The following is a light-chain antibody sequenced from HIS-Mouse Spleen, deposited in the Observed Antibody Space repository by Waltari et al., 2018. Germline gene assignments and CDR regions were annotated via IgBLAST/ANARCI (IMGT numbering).Light chain of an antibody. CDR2: QDS. Sequence: SYELTQPPSVSVSPGQTASITCSGAKLGDKYACWYQQKPGQSPVLVIYQDSKRPSGIPERFSGSNSGNTATLTISGTQAMDEADYYCQAWDSSTVVFGVGTKLTVL. CDR3: QAWDSSTVV. J-gene: IGLJ2*01. V-gene: IGLV3-1*01. CDR1: KLGDKY.